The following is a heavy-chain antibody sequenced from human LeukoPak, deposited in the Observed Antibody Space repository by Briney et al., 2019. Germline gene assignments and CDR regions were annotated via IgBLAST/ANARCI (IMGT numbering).Heavy chain of an antibody. V-gene: IGHV1-69*01. D-gene: IGHD2-2*01. CDR2: IIPIFGTA. J-gene: IGHJ5*02. Sequence: GASVKVSCKASGGTFSSYAISWVRQAPGQGLEWMGGIIPIFGTANYAQKFQGRVTITADESTSTAYMELSSLRSEDTAVYYCARDSLSGGVVVPAARVWFDPWGQGTLVTVSS. CDR3: ARDSLSGGVVVPAARVWFDP. CDR1: GGTFSSYA.